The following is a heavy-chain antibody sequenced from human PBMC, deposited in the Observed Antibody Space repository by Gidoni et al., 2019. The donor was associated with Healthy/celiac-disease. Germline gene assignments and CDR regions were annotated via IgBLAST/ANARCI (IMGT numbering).Heavy chain of an antibody. Sequence: QLQLQESGPGLVKPSETLSLTCTVSGGPIRSRSYYWGWIRQPPGKGLEWIGSIYYSGSTYYNPSLKSRVTISVDTSKNQFSLKLSSVTAADTAVYYCARYYDFWSGYYAPDYWGQGTLVTVSA. CDR1: GGPIRSRSYY. CDR3: ARYYDFWSGYYAPDY. CDR2: IYYSGST. J-gene: IGHJ4*02. D-gene: IGHD3-3*01. V-gene: IGHV4-39*01.